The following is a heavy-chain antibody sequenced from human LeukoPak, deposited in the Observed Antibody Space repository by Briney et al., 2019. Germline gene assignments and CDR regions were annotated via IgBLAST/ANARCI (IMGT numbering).Heavy chain of an antibody. J-gene: IGHJ4*02. CDR1: GYTFTSYG. CDR3: AGMWELTDY. V-gene: IGHV1-18*01. CDR2: ISAYNGNT. Sequence: GASVKVSCKASGYTFTSYGISWVRQAPGQGLEWMGWISAYNGNTNYAQKFQGRVTMTRNTSISTAYMELSSLRSEDTAVYYCAGMWELTDYWGQGTLVTVSS. D-gene: IGHD1-26*01.